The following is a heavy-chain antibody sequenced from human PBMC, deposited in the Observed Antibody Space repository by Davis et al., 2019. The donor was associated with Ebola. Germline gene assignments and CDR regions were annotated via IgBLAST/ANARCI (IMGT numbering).Heavy chain of an antibody. Sequence: GGSLRLSCAVSGFTVSSTYMNWVRQAPGKGLEWVSAISGSGGSTYYADSVKGRFTISRDNSKNTLYLQMNSLRAEDTAVYYCAKELTTVVTWGGYYWGQGTLVTVSS. CDR3: AKELTTVVTWGGYY. CDR1: GFTVSSTY. CDR2: ISGSGGST. V-gene: IGHV3-23*01. J-gene: IGHJ4*02. D-gene: IGHD4-23*01.